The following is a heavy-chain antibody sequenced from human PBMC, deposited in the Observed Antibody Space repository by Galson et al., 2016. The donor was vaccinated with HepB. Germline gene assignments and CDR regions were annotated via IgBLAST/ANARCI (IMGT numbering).Heavy chain of an antibody. CDR1: GSALSSHH. CDR2: IYKPGHKPDDT. Sequence: SLRLSCAASGSALSSHHMNWVRQAPGKGLEWVSVIYKPGHKPDDTKYADSVRGRFSISRDSSKNTLNLQMNSLRAEDTALYYCARDIAGDGKAAFDIWGQGTMVIVSS. J-gene: IGHJ3*02. CDR3: ARDIAGDGKAAFDI. D-gene: IGHD2-21*01. V-gene: IGHV3-53*01.